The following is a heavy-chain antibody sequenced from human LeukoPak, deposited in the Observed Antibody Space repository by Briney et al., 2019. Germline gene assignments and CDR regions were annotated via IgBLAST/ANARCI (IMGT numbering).Heavy chain of an antibody. Sequence: SETLSLTCTVSGGSISSSSYYWGWIRQPPGKGLEWIGSFYYSGSTYFSPSLKSRVTLSVDTSKNVFSLKLRSVTAADTAVYYCARGPVGSSLDYWGQGTPVTVSS. D-gene: IGHD6-13*01. CDR2: FYYSGST. CDR3: ARGPVGSSLDY. V-gene: IGHV4-39*07. J-gene: IGHJ4*02. CDR1: GGSISSSSYY.